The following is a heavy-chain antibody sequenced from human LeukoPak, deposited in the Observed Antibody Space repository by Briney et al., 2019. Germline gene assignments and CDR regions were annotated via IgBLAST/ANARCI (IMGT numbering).Heavy chain of an antibody. CDR3: TRHSMDYYDSSGYN. D-gene: IGHD3-22*01. Sequence: GGSLRLSCAASGFTFSGSVMHWVRQASGKGLEWVGRIRSKANSYATAYAASVKGRFTISRDDSKNTAYLQMNSLKTEDTAVYYCTRHSMDYYDSSGYNWGQGTLVTVSS. J-gene: IGHJ4*02. CDR2: IRSKANSYAT. CDR1: GFTFSGSV. V-gene: IGHV3-73*01.